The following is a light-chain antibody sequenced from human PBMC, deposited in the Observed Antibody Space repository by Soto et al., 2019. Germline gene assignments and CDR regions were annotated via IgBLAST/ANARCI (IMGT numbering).Light chain of an antibody. J-gene: IGKJ2*01. V-gene: IGKV3-20*01. Sequence: FVLTQSPVTLSLSPGERATLSCRASESVNNNLLAWYQQKPGQAPRLLIYHASTRVPGIPDRFTGTGSGTDFTLTISRLEPEDFAVYVCQQYGTSPPYTFGQGTKLEI. CDR3: QQYGTSPPYT. CDR2: HAS. CDR1: ESVNNNL.